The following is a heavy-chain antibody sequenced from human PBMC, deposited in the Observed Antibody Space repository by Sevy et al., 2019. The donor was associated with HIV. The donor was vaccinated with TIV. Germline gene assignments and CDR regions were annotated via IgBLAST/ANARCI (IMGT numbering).Heavy chain of an antibody. CDR1: GYSFTSYW. CDR2: IYPGDSDT. D-gene: IGHD2-2*02. V-gene: IGHV5-51*01. Sequence: GESLKISCKGSGYSFTSYWIGWVRQMPGKGLEWRGIIYPGDSDTRYSPSFQGQVTISADKSISTAYLQWSSLKASDTAMYYCARHDPVGYCSSTSCYSGDYWGQGTLVTVSS. CDR3: ARHDPVGYCSSTSCYSGDY. J-gene: IGHJ4*02.